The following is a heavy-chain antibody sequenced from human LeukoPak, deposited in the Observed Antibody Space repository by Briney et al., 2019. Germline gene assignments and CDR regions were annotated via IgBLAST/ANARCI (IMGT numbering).Heavy chain of an antibody. Sequence: PSETLSLTCTVSSGSTSSFYWTWIRQSAGKGLEWIGRIFTTGTTNYNPSLKSRVTMSVDTSKSQFSLKLTSVTAADAAVYYCARGRYGSGSYFFDYWGQGTLVTVSS. CDR2: IFTTGTT. V-gene: IGHV4-4*07. CDR1: SGSTSSFY. J-gene: IGHJ4*01. CDR3: ARGRYGSGSYFFDY. D-gene: IGHD3-10*01.